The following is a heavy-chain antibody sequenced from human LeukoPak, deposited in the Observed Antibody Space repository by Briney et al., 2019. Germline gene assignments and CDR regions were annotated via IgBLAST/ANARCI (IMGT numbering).Heavy chain of an antibody. CDR3: AKGYSYGPSKYYFDY. CDR1: GFTFSTYA. D-gene: IGHD5-18*01. CDR2: TSYDGSNK. Sequence: GGSLRLSCAASGFTFSTYAMNWVRQAPGKGLEWVAVTSYDGSNKHYTDSVKGRFTISRDNSKNTLYLQMNSLRAEDTAVYYCAKGYSYGPSKYYFDYWGQGTLVTVSS. V-gene: IGHV3-30-3*01. J-gene: IGHJ4*02.